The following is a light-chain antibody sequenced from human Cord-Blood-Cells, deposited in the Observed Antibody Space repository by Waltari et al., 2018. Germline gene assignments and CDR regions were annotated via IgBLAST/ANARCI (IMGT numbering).Light chain of an antibody. CDR2: AAS. CDR1: QSISSY. V-gene: IGKV1-39*01. J-gene: IGKJ1*01. Sequence: DIQMTQSPSSMSASVGDRVTITCRARQSISSYLNWYQQKPGNAPKLLIYAASSLQSGVPSRFSGSGSGTDFTLTISSLQPEDFATYYCQQSYSTPPTFGQGTKVEIK. CDR3: QQSYSTPPT.